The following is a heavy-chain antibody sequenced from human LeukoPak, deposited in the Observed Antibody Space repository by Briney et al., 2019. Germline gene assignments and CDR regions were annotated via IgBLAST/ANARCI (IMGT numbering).Heavy chain of an antibody. J-gene: IGHJ5*02. D-gene: IGHD1-26*01. CDR3: ARESIVGATARFDP. Sequence: ASVTVSCKASGYTFTGYYMHWVRQAPGQGLEWMGWINPNSGGTNYAQKLQGRVTMTRDTSISTAYMELSRLRSDDTAVYYCARESIVGATARFDPWGQGTLVTVSS. CDR2: INPNSGGT. CDR1: GYTFTGYY. V-gene: IGHV1-2*02.